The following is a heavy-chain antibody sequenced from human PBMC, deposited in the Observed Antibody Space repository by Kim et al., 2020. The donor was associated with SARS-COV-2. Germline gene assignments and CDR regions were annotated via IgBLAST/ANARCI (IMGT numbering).Heavy chain of an antibody. CDR2: INSDGTTT. CDR1: GFTFSSHW. V-gene: IGHV3-74*01. J-gene: IGHJ4*02. D-gene: IGHD2-8*02. CDR3: ARRQLLNYWYSFDY. Sequence: GGSLRLSCVASGFTFSSHWMHWVRQAPGKGLVWVSRINSDGTTTNYGDSVKGRFTISRDNAKNTLYLQMNSLRSEDTAGYYCARRQLLNYWYSFDYCGQG.